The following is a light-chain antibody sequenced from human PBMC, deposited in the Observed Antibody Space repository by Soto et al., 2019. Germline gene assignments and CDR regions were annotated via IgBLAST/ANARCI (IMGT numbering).Light chain of an antibody. V-gene: IGLV4-69*01. CDR1: SGHSSYA. Sequence: QSVLTQSPSASASLGASVKLTCTLSSGHSSYAIAWHQQQPEKGPRYLMKLNSDGSHSRGDGIPARFSGSSSGAERYLTIASLQSEEAAYYYWPTWGTGSRVFGGGTKLTVL. CDR3: PTWGTGSRV. J-gene: IGLJ2*01. CDR2: LNSDGSH.